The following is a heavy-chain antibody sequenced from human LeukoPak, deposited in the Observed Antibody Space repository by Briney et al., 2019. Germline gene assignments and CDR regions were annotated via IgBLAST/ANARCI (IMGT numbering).Heavy chain of an antibody. CDR1: GFTVSSNY. D-gene: IGHD5-18*01. CDR2: IYPNSNT. V-gene: IGHV3-66*04. Sequence: PGGSLRLSCAASGFTVSSNYMNWVRQAPGKGLEWVSMIYPNSNTFYTNSVKGRFTISRDNSKNTLDLQMSSLRAEDTAVYYCARRGHGYGSPFDYWGQGTLVTVSS. J-gene: IGHJ4*02. CDR3: ARRGHGYGSPFDY.